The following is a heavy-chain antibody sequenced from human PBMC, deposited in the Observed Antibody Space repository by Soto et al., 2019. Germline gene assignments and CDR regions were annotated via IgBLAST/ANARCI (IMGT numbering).Heavy chain of an antibody. D-gene: IGHD4-17*01. V-gene: IGHV1-69*01. CDR2: IIPLFGTT. CDR1: GGTFSTYT. Sequence: QVQLVQSGAEMKKPGSSVKVSCKASGGTFSTYTFNWVRQAPGQELEWMGGIIPLFGTTTYAQRFQGRVTIHADESTTTAYMELTSLRSEDTALYYCARAPLRPSYTDYLIWGQGTLVTVS. J-gene: IGHJ4*02. CDR3: ARAPLRPSYTDYLI.